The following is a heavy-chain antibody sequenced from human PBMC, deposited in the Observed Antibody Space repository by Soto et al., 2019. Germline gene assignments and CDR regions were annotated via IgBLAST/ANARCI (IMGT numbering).Heavy chain of an antibody. CDR3: ARDMRAPTIFGVVNDRFDP. CDR2: IIPIFGTA. Sequence: QVQLVQSGAEVKKPGSSVKVSCKASGGTFSSYAISWVRQAPGQGLEWMGGIIPIFGTANYAQKFQGRVTITADESTSTAYMELSSLRSEDTAVYYCARDMRAPTIFGVVNDRFDPWGQGTLVTVSS. V-gene: IGHV1-69*01. D-gene: IGHD3-3*01. J-gene: IGHJ5*02. CDR1: GGTFSSYA.